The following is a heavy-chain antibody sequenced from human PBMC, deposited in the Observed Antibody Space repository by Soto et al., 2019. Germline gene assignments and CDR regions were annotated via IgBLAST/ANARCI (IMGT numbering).Heavy chain of an antibody. V-gene: IGHV3-23*01. CDR1: GFTFSSYA. CDR3: AKGLIYCSGGSCYPTYYYYYMDV. Sequence: PGGSLRLSCAASGFTFSSYAMSWVRQAPGKGLEWVSAISGSGGSTYYADSVKGRFTISRDNSKNTLYLQMNSLRAEDTAVYYCAKGLIYCSGGSCYPTYYYYYMDVWGKGTTVTVSS. CDR2: ISGSGGST. D-gene: IGHD2-15*01. J-gene: IGHJ6*03.